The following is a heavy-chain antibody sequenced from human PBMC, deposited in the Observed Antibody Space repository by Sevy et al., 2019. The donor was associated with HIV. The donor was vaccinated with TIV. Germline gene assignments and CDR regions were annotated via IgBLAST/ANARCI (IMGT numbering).Heavy chain of an antibody. CDR1: AFTVSSNY. J-gene: IGHJ6*02. V-gene: IGHV3-53*01. D-gene: IGHD3-3*01. CDR3: AKGLILEWSWYGMDV. CDR2: IYSDSNT. Sequence: GGSLRLSCAASAFTVSSNYMSWVRQAPGKGLEWVSVIYSDSNTYYVDTEKARFTIYSDKSTNTLYLQMKSLRAEDTAVYYCAKGLILEWSWYGMDVWGQGTTVTVSS.